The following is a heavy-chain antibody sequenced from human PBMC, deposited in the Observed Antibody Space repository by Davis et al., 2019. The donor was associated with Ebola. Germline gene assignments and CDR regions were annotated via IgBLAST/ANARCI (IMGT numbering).Heavy chain of an antibody. V-gene: IGHV1-2*02. CDR1: GYTFTGYY. CDR3: ARVAYGGNSGFDY. J-gene: IGHJ4*02. CDR2: INPNSGGT. Sequence: ASVKVSCKASGYTFTGYYMHWVRQAPGQGLEWMGWINPNSGGTNYAQKFQGRVTMTRDTSISTAYMELSRLRSDDTAVYYCARVAYGGNSGFDYWGQGTLVTVSS. D-gene: IGHD4-23*01.